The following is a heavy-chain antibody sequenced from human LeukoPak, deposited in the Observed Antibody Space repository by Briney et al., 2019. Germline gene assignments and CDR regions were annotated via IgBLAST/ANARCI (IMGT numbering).Heavy chain of an antibody. D-gene: IGHD3-3*01. CDR1: GYTFTSYA. CDR2: INAGNGST. V-gene: IGHV1-3*01. J-gene: IGHJ4*02. Sequence: GASVKVSCKASGYTFTSYAMHWVRQAPGQRLEWMGWINAGNGSTKYSQKFQGRVTITRHTSASTAYMELSSLRSEDTAVYYCARTGGYYRVFDYWGQGTLVTVSS. CDR3: ARTGGYYRVFDY.